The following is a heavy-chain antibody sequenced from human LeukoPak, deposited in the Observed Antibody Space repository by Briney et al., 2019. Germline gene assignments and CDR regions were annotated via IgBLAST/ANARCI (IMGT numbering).Heavy chain of an antibody. Sequence: GRSLRLSCAASGFTFSSHAMSWVRQAPGKGLEWVSAISGSGGSTYYADSVNGRFTISRDNSKNTLYLQMNSLRAEDTAVYYWYKDFPTRLYYYFGMDVWGQGTTVTVSS. CDR3: YKDFPTRLYYYFGMDV. V-gene: IGHV3-23*01. D-gene: IGHD3-16*01. CDR2: ISGSGGST. CDR1: GFTFSSHA. J-gene: IGHJ6*02.